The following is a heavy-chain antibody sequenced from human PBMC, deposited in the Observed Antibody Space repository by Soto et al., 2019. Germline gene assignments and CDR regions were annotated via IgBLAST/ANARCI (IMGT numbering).Heavy chain of an antibody. CDR3: ARWSFLDY. J-gene: IGHJ4*02. Sequence: GGSLRLSCTDSGFSFSSYALSWVRQAPGKGLEWVSTISGSDGKTYYADSVKGRFSISRDTSKTTLYLEMTSLRVEDTAVYYCARWSFLDYWGQGTRVTVSS. V-gene: IGHV3-23*01. CDR1: GFSFSSYA. D-gene: IGHD1-26*01. CDR2: ISGSDGKT.